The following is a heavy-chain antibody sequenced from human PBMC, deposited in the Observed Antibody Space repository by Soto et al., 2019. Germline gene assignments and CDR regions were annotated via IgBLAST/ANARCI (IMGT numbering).Heavy chain of an antibody. CDR1: GDSISSGFY. J-gene: IGHJ4*02. CDR2: IFHSGST. CDR3: AREQGWRGRDFDL. V-gene: IGHV4-38-2*02. D-gene: IGHD3-10*01. Sequence: QVQLQESGPGLLKPSETLSLTCAVSGDSISSGFYWAWIRQPPGKGLEWIGSIFHSGSTYYNPSLKSLLIISVDTSKNQFPLTLTSLTAAHTAVYYCAREQGWRGRDFDLWGQGTRVAVSS.